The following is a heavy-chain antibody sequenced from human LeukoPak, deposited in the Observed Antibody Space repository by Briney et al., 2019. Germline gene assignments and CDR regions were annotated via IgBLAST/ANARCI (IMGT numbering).Heavy chain of an antibody. V-gene: IGHV3-7*01. J-gene: IGHJ3*02. Sequence: GGSLRLSCAASGFTFSHYYMSWVRQAPGKGLEWVANIKQDGSEQFYLDSVKGRFTISRDNAKNALYLQMHSLRVEDTAVYYCAWESIVVVPTTMDDASDIWGQGTMVTVSS. CDR3: AWESIVVVPTTMDDASDI. CDR1: GFTFSHYY. D-gene: IGHD2-2*01. CDR2: IKQDGSEQ.